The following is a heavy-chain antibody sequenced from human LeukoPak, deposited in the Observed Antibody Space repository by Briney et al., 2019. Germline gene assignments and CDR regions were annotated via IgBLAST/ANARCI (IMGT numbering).Heavy chain of an antibody. Sequence: GRSLRLSCAASGFTFDDYAMHWVRQAPGKGLEWVSGISWNSGSIGYADSVKGRFTISRDNAKNSLYLQMSSLRAEDKALYYCAKDISATGTNWFDPWGQGTLVTVSS. CDR1: GFTFDDYA. V-gene: IGHV3-9*01. D-gene: IGHD1-1*01. J-gene: IGHJ5*02. CDR3: AKDISATGTNWFDP. CDR2: ISWNSGSI.